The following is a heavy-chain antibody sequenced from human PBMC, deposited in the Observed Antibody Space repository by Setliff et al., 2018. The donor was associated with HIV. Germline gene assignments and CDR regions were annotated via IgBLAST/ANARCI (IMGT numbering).Heavy chain of an antibody. J-gene: IGHJ3*02. CDR2: ISSSSSYI. Sequence: RLSCAASGFTFSSYSMNWVRQAPGKGLEWVSSISSSSSYIYYAHSVKGRFTISRDNAKNSLYLQMNSLRAEDTAVYYCARGPPDIVVVPTTMRDAFDIWGQGTMVTVSS. CDR1: GFTFSSYS. D-gene: IGHD2-2*01. CDR3: ARGPPDIVVVPTTMRDAFDI. V-gene: IGHV3-21*01.